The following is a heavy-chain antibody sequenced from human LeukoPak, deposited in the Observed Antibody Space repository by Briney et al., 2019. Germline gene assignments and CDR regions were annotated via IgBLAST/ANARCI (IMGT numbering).Heavy chain of an antibody. CDR3: ARGIGGSYYVRYYIDY. CDR2: INPSGGST. J-gene: IGHJ4*02. V-gene: IGHV1-46*01. CDR1: GYTFTSYY. Sequence: ASVKVSCKASGYTFTSYYMHWVRHAPGQGLEWMGIINPSGGSTSYAQKFQGRVTMTRDTSTSTVYMELSSLRSEDTAVYYCARGIGGSYYVRYYIDYWGQGTLVTVSS. D-gene: IGHD1-26*01.